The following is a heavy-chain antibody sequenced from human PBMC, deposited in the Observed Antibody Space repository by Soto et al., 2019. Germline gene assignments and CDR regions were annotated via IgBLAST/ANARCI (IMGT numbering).Heavy chain of an antibody. J-gene: IGHJ5*01. V-gene: IGHV1-8*01. D-gene: IGHD5-18*01. CDR1: GYTFTNND. Sequence: GASVKVSCKASGYTFTNNDVTWVRQATGQGPEWMGWMNPGSGDTGYAQKFQGRVTMTRDISIATAYMELSSLRSEVTAIYYCARMASFGSLNWFDPCGQGTLVTVSS. CDR2: MNPGSGDT. CDR3: ARMASFGSLNWFDP.